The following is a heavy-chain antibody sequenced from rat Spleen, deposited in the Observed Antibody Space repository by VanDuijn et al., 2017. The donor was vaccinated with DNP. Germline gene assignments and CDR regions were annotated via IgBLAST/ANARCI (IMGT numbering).Heavy chain of an antibody. V-gene: IGHV5S10*01. J-gene: IGHJ2*01. CDR3: TRDLDYGYNYAFDY. CDR1: GFTFSDYN. Sequence: EVQLVESGGGLVQPGRSLKLSCAASGFTFSDYNMAWVRQAPKKGLEWVATIINDGKRTYYRDSVKGRFTISRENVKNTLNLQMDSLRSEDTATYYCTRDLDYGYNYAFDYWGQGVMVTVSS. CDR2: IINDGKRT. D-gene: IGHD1-9*01.